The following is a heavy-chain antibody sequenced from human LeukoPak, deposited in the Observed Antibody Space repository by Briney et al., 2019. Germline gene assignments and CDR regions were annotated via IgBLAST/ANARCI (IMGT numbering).Heavy chain of an antibody. V-gene: IGHV3-23*01. D-gene: IGHD3-9*01. Sequence: GGSLRLSCAASGFTFSSYGMSWVRQAPGKGLEWVSAISGSGGSTYYADSVKGRFTISRDNSKNTLYLQMNSLRAEDTAVYYCAKGRYFDWLSPPCTWGQGTLVTVSS. CDR3: AKGRYFDWLSPPCT. J-gene: IGHJ5*02. CDR2: ISGSGGST. CDR1: GFTFSSYG.